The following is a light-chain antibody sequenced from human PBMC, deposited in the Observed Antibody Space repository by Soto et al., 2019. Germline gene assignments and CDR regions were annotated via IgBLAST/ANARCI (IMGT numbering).Light chain of an antibody. CDR2: DAS. CDR3: QQYNSWWT. J-gene: IGKJ1*01. V-gene: IGKV1-5*01. Sequence: DIQMTQSPPTLSAYVGDRVTITCRASQSISSWLAWYQQKPGKAPKLLIYDASSLESGVPSRFSGSGSGTIFTLTISSLQPDDFATYYCQQYNSWWTFGQGTKVDIK. CDR1: QSISSW.